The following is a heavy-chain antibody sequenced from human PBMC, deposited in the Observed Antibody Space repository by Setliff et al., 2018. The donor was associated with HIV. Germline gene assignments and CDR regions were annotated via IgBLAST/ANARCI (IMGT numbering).Heavy chain of an antibody. CDR2: INRDSINI. CDR3: ARGDYHGSGAYADY. Sequence: SLRLSCAASGFRFDDYAMHWVRQVPGKGLEWVSGINRDSINIAYAGSVRGRFTNSRDNAKNSLYLQMNSLTPGDTGLYYCARGDYHGSGAYADYWGQGTMVTVSS. D-gene: IGHD3-10*01. V-gene: IGHV3-9*01. CDR1: GFRFDDYA. J-gene: IGHJ4*02.